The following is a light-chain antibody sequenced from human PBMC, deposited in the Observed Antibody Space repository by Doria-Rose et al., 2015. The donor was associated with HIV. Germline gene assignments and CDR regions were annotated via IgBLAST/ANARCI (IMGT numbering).Light chain of an antibody. J-gene: IGKJ1*01. CDR3: HQYGTSWT. CDR1: QSFSSTY. V-gene: IGKV3-20*01. Sequence: DIVMTQSSGTLSLSPGERATLSCRASQSFSSTYLAWCQQKPGQAPSLLIYDGSTRVTGIPDRFSASGSGTDFTLTINRPEPEDFALYYCHQYGTSWTFGQGTKVEI. CDR2: DGS.